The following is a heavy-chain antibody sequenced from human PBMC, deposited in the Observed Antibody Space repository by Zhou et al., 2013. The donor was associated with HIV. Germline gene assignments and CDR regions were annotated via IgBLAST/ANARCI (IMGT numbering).Heavy chain of an antibody. CDR3: ARGFXAAAGTPPIHFDY. CDR1: GYTFPDYD. Sequence: QVQLVQSGTEVKKPGTSVKVSCKASGYTFPDYDINWVRQATGQGLEWMGWMNPNSGNTGYARKFQGRLTMTTNTSISTAFMELRSLRSEDTAIYFCARGFXAAAGTPPIHFDYWGPGTVVTVSA. J-gene: IGHJ4*02. V-gene: IGHV1-8*01. CDR2: MNPNSGNT. D-gene: IGHD6-13*01.